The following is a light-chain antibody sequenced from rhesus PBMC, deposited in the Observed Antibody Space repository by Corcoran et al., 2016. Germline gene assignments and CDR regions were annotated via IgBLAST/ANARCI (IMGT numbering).Light chain of an antibody. V-gene: IGKV1-22*01. Sequence: DIQMTQSPSSLSASVGDTVTITCRASQCISSWLAWYQQTPGKAPKLLISKASRLQTEVPSRFSGTVSVTEFTHTISSLQYENISTYYCRQYSNRITFSGGTKVRLK. CDR3: RQYSNRIT. J-gene: IGKJ4*01. CDR2: KAS. CDR1: QCISSW.